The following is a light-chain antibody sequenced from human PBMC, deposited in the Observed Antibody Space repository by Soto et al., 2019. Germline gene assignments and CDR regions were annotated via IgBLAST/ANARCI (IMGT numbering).Light chain of an antibody. J-gene: IGKJ3*01. Sequence: EIVLTQSPGTLSLSPGERAILSCRASQSINNRYLAWYQQMPGRAPRLLIHGASSRAAGIPDRFSGSGSGTDFTLTINRLEPEDFAVYYCHHYDNSPPFPFGPGTPVDI. CDR1: QSINNRY. CDR3: HHYDNSPPFP. CDR2: GAS. V-gene: IGKV3-20*01.